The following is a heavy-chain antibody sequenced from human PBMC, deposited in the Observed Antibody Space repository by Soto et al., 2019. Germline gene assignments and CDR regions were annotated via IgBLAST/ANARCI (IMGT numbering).Heavy chain of an antibody. CDR2: IYHTGNA. J-gene: IGHJ5*02. D-gene: IGHD3-22*01. CDR3: ARDYFDSSDYTTNWFDP. Sequence: SETLSVTWSVSGDSISNSRVYWAWIRQPPGEGLEWIGSIYHTGNAYYNPSLKSRVTIFVDTSKNQFSLKLTSVTAADTALYYCARDYFDSSDYTTNWFDPWGQGTLVTVPS. CDR1: GDSISNSRVY. V-gene: IGHV4-39*01.